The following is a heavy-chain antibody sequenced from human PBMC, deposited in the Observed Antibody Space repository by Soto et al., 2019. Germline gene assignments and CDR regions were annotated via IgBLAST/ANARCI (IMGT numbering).Heavy chain of an antibody. CDR2: IYSTGTT. Sequence: EVQLVESGGGLIQPGGSLKLSCAASGFTVGNNYMSWVRQAPGKGLEWVSLIYSTGTTKYADSVKGRFTVSRDNAKNTLYLQMNSLRAEDTAVYYCANDGRGVGRHYNSFGYWGQGTLVTVSS. CDR3: ANDGRGVGRHYNSFGY. V-gene: IGHV3-53*01. D-gene: IGHD3-10*01. J-gene: IGHJ4*02. CDR1: GFTVGNNY.